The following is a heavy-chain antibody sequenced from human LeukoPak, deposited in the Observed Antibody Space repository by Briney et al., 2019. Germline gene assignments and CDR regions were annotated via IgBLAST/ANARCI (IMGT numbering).Heavy chain of an antibody. V-gene: IGHV4-59*01. CDR1: GGSISRYY. D-gene: IGHD2-2*01. Sequence: KASETLSLTCTVSGGSISRYYWSWIRQSPGKGLEWIAYIQYSGTTNYNPSLKSRVTLSVDTSKSQFSLKLNSVTAADTAVYYCAGGGYCSRSSCFAPLFDYWGQGILVTVSS. J-gene: IGHJ4*02. CDR2: IQYSGTT. CDR3: AGGGYCSRSSCFAPLFDY.